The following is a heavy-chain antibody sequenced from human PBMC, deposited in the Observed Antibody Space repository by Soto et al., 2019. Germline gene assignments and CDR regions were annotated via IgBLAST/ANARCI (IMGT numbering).Heavy chain of an antibody. CDR2: IYYSGTA. CDR3: ARSYGDYINFDY. CDR1: GGSISTYY. D-gene: IGHD4-17*01. Sequence: SQTLSLTCTVSGGSISTYYWSWIRQPPGKGLEWIGYIYYSGTANYNPSLKSRVTISVDTSKNQFSLKLSSVTAADTAVYYCARSYGDYINFDYWGQGSLVTVSS. V-gene: IGHV4-59*01. J-gene: IGHJ4*02.